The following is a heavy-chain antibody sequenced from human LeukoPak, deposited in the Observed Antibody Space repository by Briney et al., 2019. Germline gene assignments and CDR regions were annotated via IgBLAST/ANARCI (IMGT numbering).Heavy chain of an antibody. CDR2: IRYDGSNK. Sequence: GGSLRLSCAASGFTFSSYGMHWVRQPPGKGQEWVAFIRYDGSNKYYADSVKGRFTISRDNAKNSLYLQMNSLRAEDTAVYYCARVSAAAGTYYYYYMDVWGKGTTVTVSS. J-gene: IGHJ6*03. CDR1: GFTFSSYG. D-gene: IGHD6-13*01. CDR3: ARVSAAAGTYYYYYMDV. V-gene: IGHV3-30*02.